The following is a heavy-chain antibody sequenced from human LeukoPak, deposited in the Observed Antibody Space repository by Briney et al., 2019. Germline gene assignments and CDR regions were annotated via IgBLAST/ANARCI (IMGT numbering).Heavy chain of an antibody. D-gene: IGHD3-22*01. CDR1: GFTVSSNY. CDR3: ARAYYYDSSGYFGVHWFDP. Sequence: GGSLRPSCAASGFTVSSNYMSWVRQAPGKGLEWVSVIYSGGSTYYADSVKGRFTISRDNSKNTLYLQMNSLRAEDTAVYYCARAYYYDSSGYFGVHWFDPWGQGTLVTVSS. V-gene: IGHV3-66*01. CDR2: IYSGGST. J-gene: IGHJ5*02.